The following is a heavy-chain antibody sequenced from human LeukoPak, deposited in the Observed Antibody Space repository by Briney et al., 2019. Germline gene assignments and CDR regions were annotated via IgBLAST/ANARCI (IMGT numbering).Heavy chain of an antibody. CDR2: ISGSGGST. CDR3: AGKIWFGELLGY. CDR1: GFTFNTYA. Sequence: GGSLRLSCAASGFTFNTYAMSWVRQAPGKGLEWVSAISGSGGSTYYADSVKGRFTISRDNSKNTLYLQMNSLRAEDTAVYYCAGKIWFGELLGYWGQGTLVTVSS. V-gene: IGHV3-23*01. D-gene: IGHD3-10*01. J-gene: IGHJ4*02.